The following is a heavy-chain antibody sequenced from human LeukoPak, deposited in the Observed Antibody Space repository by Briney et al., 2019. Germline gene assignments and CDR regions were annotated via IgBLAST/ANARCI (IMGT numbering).Heavy chain of an antibody. CDR2: ISTSSRYI. D-gene: IGHD1-26*01. V-gene: IGHV3-21*01. Sequence: PGGSLRLSCAASGFTFGSYSMNWVRQAPGKGLEWVSSISTSSRYIYYADSVKGRFTISRDDAKNTLYLQMNSLRAEDTAVYYCARGAIVGANFDYWGQGTLVTVSS. J-gene: IGHJ4*02. CDR3: ARGAIVGANFDY. CDR1: GFTFGSYS.